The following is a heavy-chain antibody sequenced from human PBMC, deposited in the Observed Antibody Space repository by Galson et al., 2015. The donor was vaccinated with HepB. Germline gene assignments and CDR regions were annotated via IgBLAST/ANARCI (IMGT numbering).Heavy chain of an antibody. CDR3: AREFKLLVYNWFDP. V-gene: IGHV1-8*01. D-gene: IGHD6-13*01. CDR2: MNPNSGNT. CDR1: GYTFTSYD. Sequence: SVKVSCKASGYTFTSYDINWVRQATGQGLEWMGWMNPNSGNTGYAQKFQGRVTMTTNTSISTAYMELSSLRSEDTAVYYCAREFKLLVYNWFDPWGQGTLVTVSS. J-gene: IGHJ5*02.